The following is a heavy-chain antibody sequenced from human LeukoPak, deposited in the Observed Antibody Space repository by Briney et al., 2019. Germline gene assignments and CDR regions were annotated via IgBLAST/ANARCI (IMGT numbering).Heavy chain of an antibody. CDR1: GFTFSYYW. Sequence: PGGSLRLSCAASGFTFSYYWMHWVRQAPGEGLVWVSRINDEGRTTTYADSVKGRITISRDNAKNTLYLQMSSLRVEDTAVYYCAKEGGDYFDYWGQGTLVTVSS. J-gene: IGHJ4*02. D-gene: IGHD3-16*01. V-gene: IGHV3-74*03. CDR2: INDEGRTT. CDR3: AKEGGDYFDY.